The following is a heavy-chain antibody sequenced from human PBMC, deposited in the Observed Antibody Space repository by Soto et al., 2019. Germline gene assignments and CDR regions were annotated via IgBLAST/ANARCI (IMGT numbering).Heavy chain of an antibody. J-gene: IGHJ4*02. CDR2: ISSSGSTI. CDR1: GFTFSSYE. Sequence: LRLSCAAYGFTFSSYEMKWVRQAPGKGLEWVSYISSSGSTIYYADSVKGRFTISRDNANNSLYLQMNSLRAEDTAVDYCARSTAEAGQEPAEWGQGTLVMVSS. D-gene: IGHD6-13*01. V-gene: IGHV3-48*03. CDR3: ARSTAEAGQEPAE.